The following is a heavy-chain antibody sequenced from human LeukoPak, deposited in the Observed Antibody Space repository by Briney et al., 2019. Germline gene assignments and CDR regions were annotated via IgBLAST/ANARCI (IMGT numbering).Heavy chain of an antibody. CDR2: IYHSGST. CDR1: GGSISSGGYS. V-gene: IGHV4-30-2*01. Sequence: SQTLSLTCAVSGGSISSGGYSWSWIRQPPGKGLEWIGYIYHSGSTYYNPSLKSRVTISVDRSKNQFSLKPSSVTAADTAVYYCGRGGGGGGVLDYFDYWGQGTLVTVSS. J-gene: IGHJ4*02. CDR3: GRGGGGGGVLDYFDY. D-gene: IGHD3-16*01.